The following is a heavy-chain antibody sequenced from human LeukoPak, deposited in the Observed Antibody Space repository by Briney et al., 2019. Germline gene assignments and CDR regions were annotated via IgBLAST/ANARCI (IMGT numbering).Heavy chain of an antibody. V-gene: IGHV1-2*04. CDR1: GYTFTGYY. CDR2: INPNSGGT. J-gene: IGHJ4*02. CDR3: ARTGPKNRSGGSCYSGFDY. D-gene: IGHD2-15*01. Sequence: ASVKVSCKASGYTFTGYYMHWVRQAPGQGLEWMGWINPNSGGTNYAQKFQGWVTMTRDTSISTAYMELSRLRSDDTAVYYCARTGPKNRSGGSCYSGFDYWGQGTLVTVSS.